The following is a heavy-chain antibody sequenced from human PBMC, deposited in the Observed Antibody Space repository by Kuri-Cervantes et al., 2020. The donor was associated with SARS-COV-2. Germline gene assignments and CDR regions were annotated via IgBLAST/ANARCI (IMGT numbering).Heavy chain of an antibody. CDR2: IYYSGNT. D-gene: IGHD5-18*01. CDR3: ARDIFHGWIQLWFGAFDI. Sequence: GSLRLSCTVSGGSVSSGSYYWSWIRQPPGKGLEWIGYIYYSGNTNYTPSLKSRVTISVDTSKNQFSLKLSSVTAADTAVYYCARDIFHGWIQLWFGAFDIWGQGTMVTGSS. J-gene: IGHJ3*02. CDR1: GGSVSSGSYY. V-gene: IGHV4-61*01.